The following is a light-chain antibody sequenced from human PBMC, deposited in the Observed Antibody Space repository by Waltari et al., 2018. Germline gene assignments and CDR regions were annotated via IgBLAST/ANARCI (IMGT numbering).Light chain of an antibody. J-gene: IGKJ1*01. CDR2: WAS. CDR3: QQYYSRRT. V-gene: IGKV4-1*01. Sequence: DIVMTQSPEFLAVSLGERATINCKSSQSVLYNSNDKNYVAWYQKKPGQPPKLIIYWASTRQSGVPDRFSGSGSWTDFTLTINSLQAEDVAVYYCQQYYSRRTFGRGTRVEIK. CDR1: QSVLYNSNDKNY.